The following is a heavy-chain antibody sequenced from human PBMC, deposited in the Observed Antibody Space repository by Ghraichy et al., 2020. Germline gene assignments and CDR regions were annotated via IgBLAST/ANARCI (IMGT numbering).Heavy chain of an antibody. D-gene: IGHD4/OR15-4a*01. J-gene: IGHJ4*02. CDR3: ARDKVPGYYFDY. CDR2: IYYSGST. Sequence: ESLNISCTVSGGSISSYYWSWIRQPPGKGLEWIGYIYYSGSTNYNPSLKSRVTISVDTSKNQFSLKLSSVTAADTAVYYCARDKVPGYYFDYWGQGTLVTVSS. V-gene: IGHV4-59*01. CDR1: GGSISSYY.